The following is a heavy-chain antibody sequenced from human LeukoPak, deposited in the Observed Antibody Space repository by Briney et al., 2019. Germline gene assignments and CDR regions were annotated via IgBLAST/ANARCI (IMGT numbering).Heavy chain of an antibody. J-gene: IGHJ5*02. D-gene: IGHD3-10*01. CDR2: MNPTSGHT. V-gene: IGHV1-8*01. Sequence: GASVKVSCKASGYTFTSYDINWVRQAPGQGLEWMGWMNPTSGHTGYVQKFQGRITMTRHTSVSTAYMELNSLTSEDTAVYYCARSPVGVRKKHDLWGQGTLVIVSS. CDR1: GYTFTSYD. CDR3: ARSPVGVRKKHDL.